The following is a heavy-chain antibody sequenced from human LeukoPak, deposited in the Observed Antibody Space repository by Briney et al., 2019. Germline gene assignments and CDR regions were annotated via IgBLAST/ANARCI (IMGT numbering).Heavy chain of an antibody. V-gene: IGHV4-34*01. Sequence: SETLSLTCAVYGGSFSGYYWSWIRQPPGKGLEWIGEINHSGSTNYNASLKSRVTISVDTSKNQFSLKLTSVTAADTAVYYCARHTSSSSWFDPWGPGTLVTVSS. CDR3: ARHTSSSSWFDP. CDR2: INHSGST. CDR1: GGSFSGYY. J-gene: IGHJ5*02. D-gene: IGHD6-6*01.